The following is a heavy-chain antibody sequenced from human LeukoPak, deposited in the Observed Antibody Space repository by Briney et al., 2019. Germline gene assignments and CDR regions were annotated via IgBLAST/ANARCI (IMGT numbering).Heavy chain of an antibody. J-gene: IGHJ4*02. CDR1: GFTFSRYG. V-gene: IGHV3-33*01. D-gene: IGHD1-14*01. CDR3: ARDPAPPAAWYFDY. CDR2: IWYDGSNK. Sequence: GGPLRLSCAASGFTFSRYGMHWVRQAPGKGLEWVAVIWYDGSNKYYGDSVKGRFTISRDNSKNTLYLQMNSLRAEDTAVYYCARDPAPPAAWYFDYWGQGTLVTVSS.